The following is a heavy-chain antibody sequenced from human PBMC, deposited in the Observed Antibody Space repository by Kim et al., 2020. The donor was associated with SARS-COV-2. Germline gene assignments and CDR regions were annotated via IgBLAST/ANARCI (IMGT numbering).Heavy chain of an antibody. CDR1: GFTFSNAW. CDR3: TTHAYGSGRYYFDY. D-gene: IGHD3-10*01. CDR2: IKSKTDGGTT. Sequence: GGSLRLSCAASGFTFSNAWMSWVRQAPGKGLEWVGRIKSKTDGGTTDYAAPVKGRFTISRDDSKNTLYLQMNSLKTEDTAVYYCTTHAYGSGRYYFDYWGQGTLVTVSS. V-gene: IGHV3-15*01. J-gene: IGHJ4*02.